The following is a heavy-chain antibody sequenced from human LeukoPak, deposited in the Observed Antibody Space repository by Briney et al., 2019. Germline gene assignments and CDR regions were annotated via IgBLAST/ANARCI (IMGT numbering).Heavy chain of an antibody. D-gene: IGHD2-15*01. CDR2: IYPGDSDT. CDR1: GYSFTSYW. CDR3: ARDRIGGYCSGGSCYGDNWFDP. V-gene: IGHV5-51*01. Sequence: GESLKISCKGSGYSFTSYWIGWVRQMPGKGLEWMGIIYPGDSDTRYSPSFQGQVTISADKSISTAYMELSRLRSDDTAVYYCARDRIGGYCSGGSCYGDNWFDPWGQGTLVTVSS. J-gene: IGHJ5*02.